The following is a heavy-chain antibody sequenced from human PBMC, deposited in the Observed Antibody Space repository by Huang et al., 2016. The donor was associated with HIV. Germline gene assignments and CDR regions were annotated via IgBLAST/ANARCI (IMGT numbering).Heavy chain of an antibody. CDR2: IDGGGTT. V-gene: IGHV3-53*01. CDR3: AKEGDTGAALGY. CDR1: GFTVSTNY. J-gene: IGHJ4*02. D-gene: IGHD2-8*02. Sequence: EVQLVESGGGLIQPGGSLRLSCAASGFTVSTNYMTWVRQAPGKGSEWVSIIDGGGTTYYADPVKGRFPISRDDSENTLYLHMTSLRAGDTAVYYCAKEGDTGAALGYWGQGTLVTVS.